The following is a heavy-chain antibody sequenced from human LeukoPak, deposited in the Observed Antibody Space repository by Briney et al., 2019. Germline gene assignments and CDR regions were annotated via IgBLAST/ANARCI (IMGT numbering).Heavy chain of an antibody. CDR2: FDPEDGET. Sequence: GASVKVSCKVSGYTLTELSMHWVRQARGKGLEWMGGFDPEDGETIYAQKFQGRVTMTEDTSTDTAYMELSSLRSEDMAVYYCVGVGKWELLTFDYWGQGTLVTVSS. V-gene: IGHV1-24*01. CDR1: GYTLTELS. D-gene: IGHD1-26*01. CDR3: VGVGKWELLTFDY. J-gene: IGHJ4*02.